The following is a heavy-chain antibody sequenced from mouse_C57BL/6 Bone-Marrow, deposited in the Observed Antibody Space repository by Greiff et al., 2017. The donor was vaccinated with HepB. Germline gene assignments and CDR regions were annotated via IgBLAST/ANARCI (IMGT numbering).Heavy chain of an antibody. CDR2: INPSSGYT. CDR3: AREPRQLRLQVDD. Sequence: VQLQQSGAELAKPGASVKLSCKASGYTFTSYWMHWVKQRPGQGLEWIGYINPSSGYTKYNQKFKDKATLTADKSSSTAYMQLSSLTYEDSAVYYCAREPRQLRLQVDDWGQGTTLTVSS. V-gene: IGHV1-7*01. CDR1: GYTFTSYW. D-gene: IGHD3-2*02. J-gene: IGHJ2*01.